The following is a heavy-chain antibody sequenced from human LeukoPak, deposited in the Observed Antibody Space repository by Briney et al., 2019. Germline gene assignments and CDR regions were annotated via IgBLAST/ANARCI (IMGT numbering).Heavy chain of an antibody. V-gene: IGHV1-2*02. CDR3: ASAYSGYDPEGFDY. D-gene: IGHD5-12*01. Sequence: ASVKVSCKASGYTFTGYYIHWVRQAPGQGLEWMGWINPNSGGTNYAQKFQGRVTMTRDTSISTAYMELSRLRSDDTAVYYCASAYSGYDPEGFDYWGQGTLVTVSS. J-gene: IGHJ4*02. CDR2: INPNSGGT. CDR1: GYTFTGYY.